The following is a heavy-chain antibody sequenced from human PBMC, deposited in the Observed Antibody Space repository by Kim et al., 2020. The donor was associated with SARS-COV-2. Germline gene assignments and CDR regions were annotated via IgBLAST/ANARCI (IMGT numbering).Heavy chain of an antibody. V-gene: IGHV6-1*01. CDR1: GETVSAKSVA. Sequence: SQTLSLTCVLSGETVSAKSVAWNWVRQSPSRGLEWLGRTYYRVRWSTENASSLRSRMTISADTSKNQVSLQLDNVIPEDTAVYYCTRAYYILIYSWAQGTRLTVFS. CDR2: TYYRVRWST. CDR3: TRAYYILIYS. J-gene: IGHJ4*02. D-gene: IGHD3-9*01.